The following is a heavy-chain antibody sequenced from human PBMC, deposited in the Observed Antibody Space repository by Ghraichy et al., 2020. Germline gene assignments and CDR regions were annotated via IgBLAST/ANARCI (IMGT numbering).Heavy chain of an antibody. CDR2: ISGSGGST. CDR3: ATLKGAYYDFWSGYSSFDY. CDR1: GFTFSSYA. D-gene: IGHD3-3*01. V-gene: IGHV3-23*01. J-gene: IGHJ4*02. Sequence: GGSLRLSCAASGFTFSSYAMSWVRQAPGKGLEWVSAISGSGGSTNYADSVKGRFTISRDNSKNTLYLQVNSLRAEDTAVYYCATLKGAYYDFWSGYSSFDYWGQGTLVTVSS.